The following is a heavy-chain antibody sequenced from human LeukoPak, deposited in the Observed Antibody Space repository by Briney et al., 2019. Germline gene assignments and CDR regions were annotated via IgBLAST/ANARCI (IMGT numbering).Heavy chain of an antibody. V-gene: IGHV4-30-4*01. D-gene: IGHD4-17*01. CDR1: GGSISSGDYY. CDR2: IYYSGST. J-gene: IGHJ5*02. Sequence: SETLSLTCIVSGGSISSGDYYWSWIRQPPGKGLEWIWYIYYSGSTYYNPSLKSRVTISVDTSKNQFSLKLSSVTAADTAVYYCARADDYGDLNWFDPWGQGTLVTVSS. CDR3: ARADDYGDLNWFDP.